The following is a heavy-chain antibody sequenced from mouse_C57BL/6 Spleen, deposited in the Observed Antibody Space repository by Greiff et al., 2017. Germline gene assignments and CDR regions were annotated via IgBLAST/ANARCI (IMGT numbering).Heavy chain of an antibody. CDR1: GYTFTSYW. Sequence: QVQLQQPGAELVMPGASVKLSCKASGYTFTSYWMHWVKQRPGQGLEWIGEIDPSDSYTNYNQKFKGKSTLTVDKSSSTAYMQLSSLTSEDSAVYDCARSGLYDYFDNFDYWGQGTTLTVSS. CDR3: ARSGLYDYFDNFDY. J-gene: IGHJ2*01. D-gene: IGHD2-4*01. CDR2: IDPSDSYT. V-gene: IGHV1-69*01.